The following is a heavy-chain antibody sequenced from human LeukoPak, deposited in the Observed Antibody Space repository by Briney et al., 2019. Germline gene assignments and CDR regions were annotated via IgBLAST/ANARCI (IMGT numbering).Heavy chain of an antibody. Sequence: SGGSLRLTCAASGFTFSSYGMHWVRQAPGKGLEWLAFIRYYATNKYYADSVKGRFTISRDNSKNTMYLQMNSLRAEDTAVYYCAKGAEEGVVITSVYYYYMDVWGKGTTVTISS. V-gene: IGHV3-30*02. CDR2: IRYYATNK. D-gene: IGHD3-22*01. CDR1: GFTFSSYG. J-gene: IGHJ6*03. CDR3: AKGAEEGVVITSVYYYYMDV.